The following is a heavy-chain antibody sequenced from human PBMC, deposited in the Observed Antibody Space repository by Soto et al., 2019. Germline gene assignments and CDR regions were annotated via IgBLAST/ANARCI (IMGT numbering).Heavy chain of an antibody. CDR1: GFTLTTYS. D-gene: IGHD3-10*01. J-gene: IGHJ6*02. CDR3: VRERGLSSYYGMDV. Sequence: GGSLRRSCAASGFTLTTYSMNWVRQASGKGLEWVASISSSSSHIYYADSVKGRFTISRDNARNSLYLQMNSLRAEDTAVYYCVRERGLSSYYGMDVWGQGTTVTVSS. V-gene: IGHV3-21*01. CDR2: ISSSSSHI.